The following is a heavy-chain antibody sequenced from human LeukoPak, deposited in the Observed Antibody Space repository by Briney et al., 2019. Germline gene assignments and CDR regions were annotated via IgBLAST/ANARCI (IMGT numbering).Heavy chain of an antibody. Sequence: SETLSLTCTVSGYSISSGYYWGWIRQPPGKGLEWNGSIYHSGSTYYNPSLKSRVTISVDTSKNQFSLKLSSVTAADTAVYYCARFGGSINSNPYFDYWGQGTLVTVSS. D-gene: IGHD4-11*01. J-gene: IGHJ4*02. V-gene: IGHV4-38-2*02. CDR3: ARFGGSINSNPYFDY. CDR2: IYHSGST. CDR1: GYSISSGYY.